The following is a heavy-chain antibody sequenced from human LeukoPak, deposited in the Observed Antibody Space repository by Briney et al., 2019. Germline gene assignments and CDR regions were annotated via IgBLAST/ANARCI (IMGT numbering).Heavy chain of an antibody. CDR1: GFTFSSYA. Sequence: GGSLRLSCAASGFTFSSYAMHWVRQAPGKGLEWVAVISYDGSIKYYADSVKGRFTISRDISKSTLSLQMNSLRAEDTALYYCARFLGRITISGVVPYGMDVWGQGTTVTVSS. J-gene: IGHJ6*02. D-gene: IGHD3-3*01. V-gene: IGHV3-30-3*01. CDR3: ARFLGRITISGVVPYGMDV. CDR2: ISYDGSIK.